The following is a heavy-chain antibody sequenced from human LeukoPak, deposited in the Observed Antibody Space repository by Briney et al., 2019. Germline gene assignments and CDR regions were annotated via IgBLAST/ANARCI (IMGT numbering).Heavy chain of an antibody. CDR2: IYYSGST. J-gene: IGHJ4*02. V-gene: IGHV4-59*01. D-gene: IGHD6-13*01. CDR1: GGSISSYY. Sequence: SETLSLTYTVSGGSISSYYWSWIRQPPGKGLEWIGYIYYSGSTNYNPSLKSRVTISVDTSKNQFSLKLSSVTAADTAVYYCARLYSSSWVDYWGQGTLVTVSS. CDR3: ARLYSSSWVDY.